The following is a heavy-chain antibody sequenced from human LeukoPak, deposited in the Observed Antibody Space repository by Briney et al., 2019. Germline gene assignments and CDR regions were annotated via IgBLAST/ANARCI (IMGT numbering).Heavy chain of an antibody. V-gene: IGHV4-30-2*01. Sequence: SETLSLTCAVSGGSISSGGYSWSWIRQPPGKGLEWIGYIYHSGSTYYNPSLKSRVTISVDRSKNQFSLKLSSVTAADTAVYFCARIPPPGATAYGVVDYWGQGTLVTVSS. CDR3: ARIPPPGATAYGVVDY. J-gene: IGHJ4*02. D-gene: IGHD3-16*01. CDR2: IYHSGST. CDR1: GGSISSGGYS.